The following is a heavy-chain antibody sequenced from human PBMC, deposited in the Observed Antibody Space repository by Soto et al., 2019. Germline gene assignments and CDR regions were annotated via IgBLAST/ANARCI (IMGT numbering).Heavy chain of an antibody. J-gene: IGHJ6*02. CDR3: AHSGVVVPAAMFAPGDYYYGMDV. Sequence: QITLKESGPTLVKPTQTLTLTCTFSGFSLSTSGVGVGWIRQPPGKALEWLALIYWDDDKRYSPSLKSRLTITKDTSKNQXXLXMNXMDPVDTATYYCAHSGVVVPAAMFAPGDYYYGMDVWGQGTTVTVSS. V-gene: IGHV2-5*02. CDR2: IYWDDDK. D-gene: IGHD2-2*01. CDR1: GFSLSTSGVG.